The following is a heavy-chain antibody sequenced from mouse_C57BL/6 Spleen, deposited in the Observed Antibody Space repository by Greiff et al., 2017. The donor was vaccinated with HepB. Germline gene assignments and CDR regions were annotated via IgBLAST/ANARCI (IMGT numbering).Heavy chain of an antibody. Sequence: EVQLQQSGPELVKPGASVKIPCKASGYTFTDYNMDWVKQSHGKSLEWIGDINPNNGGTIYNQKFKGKATLTVDKSSSTAYMELRSLTSEDTAVYICARTHYGSSYGFDYWGQGTTLTVSS. CDR3: ARTHYGSSYGFDY. D-gene: IGHD1-1*01. V-gene: IGHV1-18*01. CDR2: INPNNGGT. J-gene: IGHJ2*01. CDR1: GYTFTDYN.